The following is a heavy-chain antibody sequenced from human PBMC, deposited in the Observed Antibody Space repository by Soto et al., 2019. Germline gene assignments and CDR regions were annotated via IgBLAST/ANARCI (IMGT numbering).Heavy chain of an antibody. D-gene: IGHD6-6*01. CDR3: ARRGLGQLEPNYYYYYMDV. CDR1: GGSISSYY. J-gene: IGHJ6*03. Sequence: SETLSLTCTVPGGSISSYYWSWIRQPPGKGLEWIGYIYYSGSTNYNPSLKSRVTISVDTSKNQFSLKLSSVTAADTAVYYCARRGLGQLEPNYYYYYMDVWGKGTTVTVSS. V-gene: IGHV4-59*08. CDR2: IYYSGST.